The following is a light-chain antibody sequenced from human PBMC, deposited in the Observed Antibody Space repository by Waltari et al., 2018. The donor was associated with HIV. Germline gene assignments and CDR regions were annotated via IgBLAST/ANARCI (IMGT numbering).Light chain of an antibody. CDR3: QQSYTIPTT. V-gene: IGKV1-39*01. Sequence: DIQMTQSPSSLSASVGDRVTFTRRASQSIDHYLNWYQQKPGKTPRLLVASASPLQGGVPSRVIVSGTETDFTLTIASLQLEDFATYYCQQSYTIPTTFGQGTKLEIK. J-gene: IGKJ2*01. CDR1: QSIDHY. CDR2: SAS.